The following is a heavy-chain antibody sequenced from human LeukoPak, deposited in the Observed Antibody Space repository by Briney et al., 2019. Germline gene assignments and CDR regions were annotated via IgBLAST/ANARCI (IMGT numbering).Heavy chain of an antibody. V-gene: IGHV3-9*01. D-gene: IGHD1-26*01. CDR3: AKDRPVATTLHHFDH. CDR2: ISWDGNKV. CDR1: GFSFDDYA. Sequence: GGSLRLSCVVSGFSFDDYAMHWVRQGPGKALEWVSVISWDGNKVAYADSVKGRFTISRDNAKNSLYLQMTSLRPEDTAFYYCAKDRPVATTLHHFDHWGPGTLVTVSS. J-gene: IGHJ4*02.